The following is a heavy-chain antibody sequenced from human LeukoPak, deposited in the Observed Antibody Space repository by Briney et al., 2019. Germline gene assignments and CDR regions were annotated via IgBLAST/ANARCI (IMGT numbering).Heavy chain of an antibody. CDR2: ISGSGGST. Sequence: GGSLRLSCAASGFTFSSYAMSWVRQAPGKGLEWVSAISGSGGSTYYADSVKGRFTISRDNAKNSLYLQMNSLKAEDTAVYYCAREGRPNAFDIWGQGTMVTVSS. V-gene: IGHV3-23*01. J-gene: IGHJ3*02. CDR3: AREGRPNAFDI. CDR1: GFTFSSYA.